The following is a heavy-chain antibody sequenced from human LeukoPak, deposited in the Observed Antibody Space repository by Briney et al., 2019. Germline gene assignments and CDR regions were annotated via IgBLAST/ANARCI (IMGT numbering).Heavy chain of an antibody. CDR3: ANRKWDRFDY. Sequence: SETLSLTCTVSGGSISSSSYYWGWIRQPPGKGLEWIGSIYHSGSTYYNPSLKSRVTISVDTSKNQFSLKLSSVTAADTAVYYCANRKWDRFDYWGQGTLVTVSS. V-gene: IGHV4-39*07. D-gene: IGHD1-26*01. CDR2: IYHSGST. CDR1: GGSISSSSYY. J-gene: IGHJ4*02.